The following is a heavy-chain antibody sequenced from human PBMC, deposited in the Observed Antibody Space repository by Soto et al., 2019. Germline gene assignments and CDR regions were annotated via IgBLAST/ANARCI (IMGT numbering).Heavy chain of an antibody. CDR1: GYTFTSYY. CDR2: INPSGGST. V-gene: IGHV1-46*03. Sequence: QVQLVQSGAEVKKPGASVKVSCKASGYTFTSYYMHWVRQAPGQGLEWMGIINPSGGSTSYAQKFQGRVTMTRDTSTSTVYMELSSLRSEDTAVYYCARRHVVVPAAMRSDAFDIWGQGTMVTVSS. J-gene: IGHJ3*02. CDR3: ARRHVVVPAAMRSDAFDI. D-gene: IGHD2-2*01.